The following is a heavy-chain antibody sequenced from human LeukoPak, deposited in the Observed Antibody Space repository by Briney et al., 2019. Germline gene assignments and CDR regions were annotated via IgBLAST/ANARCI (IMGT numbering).Heavy chain of an antibody. CDR3: ARGGTYSWDGLDI. Sequence: SGGSLRLSCAASGFTFSRYWVHWVRQAPGKGLVWVSTINSAGSITPYADSVKGRFTISRDNAKNTLYLQMNSLRAEDTALYYCARGGTYSWDGLDIWGQGTMVTVSS. D-gene: IGHD1-26*01. CDR1: GFTFSRYW. J-gene: IGHJ3*02. V-gene: IGHV3-74*01. CDR2: INSAGSIT.